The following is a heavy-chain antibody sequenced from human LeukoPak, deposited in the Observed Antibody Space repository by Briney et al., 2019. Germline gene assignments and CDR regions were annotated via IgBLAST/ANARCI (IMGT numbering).Heavy chain of an antibody. J-gene: IGHJ4*02. D-gene: IGHD2-21*01. CDR2: INHSGST. CDR3: ARHDGDTYITYIPYYFDY. CDR1: GGSFSGYY. V-gene: IGHV4-34*01. Sequence: PSETLSLTCAVYGGSFSGYYWSWIRQPPGKGLEWIGEINHSGSTNYNPSLKSRVTISVDTSKNQFSLKLSSVTAADTAVYYCARHDGDTYITYIPYYFDYWGQGTLVTVSS.